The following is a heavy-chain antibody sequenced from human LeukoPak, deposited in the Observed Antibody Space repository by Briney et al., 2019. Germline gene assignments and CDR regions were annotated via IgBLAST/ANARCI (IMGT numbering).Heavy chain of an antibody. CDR3: AKAGPGDYGDYKSGATSFDH. CDR2: IYSGGST. D-gene: IGHD4-17*01. J-gene: IGHJ4*02. CDR1: GFTVSSNY. Sequence: GGSLRLSCAASGFTVSSNYMSWVRQAPGKGLEWVSVIYSGGSTYYADSVKGRFTISRDNSKNTLYLQMNSLRAEDTAVYYCAKAGPGDYGDYKSGATSFDHWGQGTLVTVSS. V-gene: IGHV3-66*01.